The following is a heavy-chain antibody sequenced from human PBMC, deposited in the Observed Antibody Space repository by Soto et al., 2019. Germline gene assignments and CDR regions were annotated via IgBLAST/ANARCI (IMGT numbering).Heavy chain of an antibody. V-gene: IGHV3-74*01. CDR1: GFTFSYYW. CDR3: ARGDRGAFDL. D-gene: IGHD1-26*01. CDR2: IHSDGSST. J-gene: IGHJ3*01. Sequence: EVQLAESGGGLVRPGGSLRLSCAASGFTFSYYWMHWVRQAPGKGLVWVSRIHSDGSSTTYADFVKGRFIISRDNARKTVVLQMNRVRVGDTAVYLCARGDRGAFDLWGQGTVVTVSS.